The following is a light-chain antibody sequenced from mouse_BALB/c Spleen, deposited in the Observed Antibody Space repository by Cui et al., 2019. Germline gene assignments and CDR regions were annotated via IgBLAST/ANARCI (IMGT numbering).Light chain of an antibody. CDR1: QDLNSY. J-gene: IGKJ5*01. CDR3: LQYDEFLLT. V-gene: IGKV14-111*01. CDR2: RAN. Sequence: DIKMTQSPSSMYASLGERVTITCKASQDLNSYLSWFQQKPGKSPKTLIYRANRLVDGVPSRFSGSGSGQDYSLTISSLEYEDMGIYYCLQYDEFLLTFGAGTKLELK.